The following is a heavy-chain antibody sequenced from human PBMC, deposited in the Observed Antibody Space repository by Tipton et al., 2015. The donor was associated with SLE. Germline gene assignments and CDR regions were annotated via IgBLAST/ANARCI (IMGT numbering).Heavy chain of an antibody. V-gene: IGHV3-21*01. CDR1: GFSINNYG. CDR2: ISSGSGYI. CDR3: ARDWGD. J-gene: IGHJ4*02. D-gene: IGHD3-16*01. Sequence: VQLVQSGGGLVKPGGSLRLSCAASGFSINNYGLNWVRQAPGKGLEWVSSISSGSGYIYYADSVKGRFTISRDNTKNSLFLQMNGLRVEDTGVYYCARDWGDWGRGTLVAVSS.